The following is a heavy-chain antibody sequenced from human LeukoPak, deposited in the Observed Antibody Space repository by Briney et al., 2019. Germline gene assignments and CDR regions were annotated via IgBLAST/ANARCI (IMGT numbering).Heavy chain of an antibody. V-gene: IGHV3-23*01. J-gene: IGHJ6*03. CDR1: GFTFSSYW. CDR3: AKTFGVVNTYYYYYYMDV. Sequence: PGGSLRLSCAASGFTFSSYWMSWVRQAPGKGLEWVSAISGSGGSTYYADSVKGRFTISRDNSKNTLYLQMNSLRAEDTAVYYCAKTFGVVNTYYYYYYMDVWGKGTTVTVSS. D-gene: IGHD3-3*01. CDR2: ISGSGGST.